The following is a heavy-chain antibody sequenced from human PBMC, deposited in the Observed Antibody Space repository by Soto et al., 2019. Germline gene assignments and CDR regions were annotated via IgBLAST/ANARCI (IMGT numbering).Heavy chain of an antibody. CDR1: GGSISGYY. J-gene: IGHJ4*02. D-gene: IGHD2-8*02. CDR2: IYYSGST. Sequence: PSETLSLTCTVSGGSISGYYGSWIRQPPGKGLEWIGYIYYSGSTNYNPSLKSRVTISVDTSKNQFSLKLTSVTAADTAVYYCARDKITGLFDYWGQGTLVTVSS. V-gene: IGHV4-59*12. CDR3: ARDKITGLFDY.